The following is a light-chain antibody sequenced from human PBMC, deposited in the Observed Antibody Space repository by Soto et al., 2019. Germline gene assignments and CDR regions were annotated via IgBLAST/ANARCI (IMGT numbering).Light chain of an antibody. CDR3: AAWDDSLSANYV. V-gene: IGLV1-47*01. Sequence: QSALTQPPSVSGTPGQRVTISCSGSSSNIGSNYVYWYQQHPGTAPKLLIYRNNQRPSGVPDRSSGSKSGTSASLAISGLRSEDEADYYCAAWDDSLSANYVFGTGTKVTVL. CDR1: SSNIGSNY. CDR2: RNN. J-gene: IGLJ1*01.